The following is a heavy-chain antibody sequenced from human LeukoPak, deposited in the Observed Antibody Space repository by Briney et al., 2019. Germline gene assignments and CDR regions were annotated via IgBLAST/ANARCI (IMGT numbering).Heavy chain of an antibody. J-gene: IGHJ5*02. V-gene: IGHV4-34*01. CDR1: GGSFSGYY. D-gene: IGHD3-10*01. Sequence: PSETLSLTCAVYGGSFSGYYWSWIRQPPGKGLEWIGEINHSGSTNYNPSLKSRVTISVDTSKNQFSLKLSSVTAADTAVYYCARHGSYGSGTRSWFDPWGQGTLVTVSS. CDR3: ARHGSYGSGTRSWFDP. CDR2: INHSGST.